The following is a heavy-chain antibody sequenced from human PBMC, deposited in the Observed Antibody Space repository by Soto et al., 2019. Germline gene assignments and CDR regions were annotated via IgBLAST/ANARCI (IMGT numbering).Heavy chain of an antibody. Sequence: QVQLVESGGGVGQPGRSLRLSCAVSGFTVSTYGMHWVRQAPGKGLEWVAVISRDGGTKYYADSVKGRFTISRDNSRNTLFLEMNSLRGDDMAVYYCTGEVASGYWGQGTLFTVSS. V-gene: IGHV3-30*03. CDR2: ISRDGGTK. CDR3: TGEVASGY. D-gene: IGHD2-8*02. J-gene: IGHJ4*02. CDR1: GFTVSTYG.